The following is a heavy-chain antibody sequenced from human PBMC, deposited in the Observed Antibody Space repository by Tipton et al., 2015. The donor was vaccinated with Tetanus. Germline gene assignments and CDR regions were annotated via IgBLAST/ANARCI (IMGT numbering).Heavy chain of an antibody. CDR2: IDPRDSET. CDR1: GYNFTHYS. Sequence: QLVQSGAEVKKPGESLKISCRGSGYNFTHYSIGWVRQMPGKGLEWVGIIDPRDSETFQGHVTISADKSISTAHLRWSSLEASDSAMYYCARQWGGWEIGYYDDMDVWGQGTTVTVSS. D-gene: IGHD1-26*01. V-gene: IGHV5-51*01. CDR3: ARQWGGWEIGYYDDMDV. J-gene: IGHJ6*02.